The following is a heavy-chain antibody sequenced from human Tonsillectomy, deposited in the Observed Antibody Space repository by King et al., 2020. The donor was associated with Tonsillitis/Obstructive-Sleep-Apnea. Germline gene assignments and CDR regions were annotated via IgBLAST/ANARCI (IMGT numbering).Heavy chain of an antibody. D-gene: IGHD4-17*01. V-gene: IGHV2-5*01. Sequence: TLKESGPTLVKPTQTLTLTCTFSGFSLNSGGVAVGWFRQPPGKALEWLSLIYWNDDKRYSPSLGSRLTITKDTSRNQVVLTVTNMDPVDTATYYCAHMSTTVTTGWFAPWGQGTLVTVSS. CDR1: GFSLNSGGVA. CDR2: IYWNDDK. J-gene: IGHJ5*02. CDR3: AHMSTTVTTGWFAP.